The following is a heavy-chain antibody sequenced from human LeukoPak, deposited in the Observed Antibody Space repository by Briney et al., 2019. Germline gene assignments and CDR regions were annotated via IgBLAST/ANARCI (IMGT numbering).Heavy chain of an antibody. V-gene: IGHV4-59*01. CDR3: ARGRVAYSAYYFDY. Sequence: SETLSLTCTVSGDSLTNYFWSWIRQPPGKGLEWIGYIYYTGNANYNPSLKSRVTISVDTSTNQFSLRLRSVTDADTAVYYCARGRVAYSAYYFDYWGRGTLVTVSS. D-gene: IGHD2-15*01. CDR2: IYYTGNA. CDR1: GDSLTNYF. J-gene: IGHJ4*02.